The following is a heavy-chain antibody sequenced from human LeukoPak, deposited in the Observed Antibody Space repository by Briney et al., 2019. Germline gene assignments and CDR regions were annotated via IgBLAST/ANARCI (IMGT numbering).Heavy chain of an antibody. Sequence: SVKVSCKASGGTFSSYAISWVRQAPGQGLEWMGRIIPILGIANYAQKFQGRVTITADKSTSTAYMELSSLRSEDTAVYYCASSAFGKRFTMIGGYFDYWGQGTLVTVSS. CDR3: ASSAFGKRFTMIGGYFDY. CDR1: GGTFSSYA. J-gene: IGHJ4*02. CDR2: IIPILGIA. D-gene: IGHD3-22*01. V-gene: IGHV1-69*04.